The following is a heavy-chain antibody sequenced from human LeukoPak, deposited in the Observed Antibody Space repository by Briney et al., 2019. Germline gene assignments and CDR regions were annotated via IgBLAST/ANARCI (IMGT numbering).Heavy chain of an antibody. CDR3: AKSGGYGLIDY. V-gene: IGHV4-38-2*02. Sequence: SETLSLTCTVSGYSISSGYYWGWIRQPPGKGLEWIGSIYHSGSTYYNPSLKSRVTISVDTSKNQFSLKLSSVTAADTAVYYCAKSGGYGLIDYWGQGTLVTVSS. CDR1: GYSISSGYY. CDR2: IYHSGST. D-gene: IGHD6-25*01. J-gene: IGHJ4*01.